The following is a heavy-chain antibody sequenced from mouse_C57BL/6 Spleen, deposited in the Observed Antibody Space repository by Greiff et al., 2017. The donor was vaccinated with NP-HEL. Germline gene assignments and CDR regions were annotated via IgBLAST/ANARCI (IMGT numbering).Heavy chain of an antibody. J-gene: IGHJ4*01. CDR2: SRNKANDYTT. CDR1: GFTFSDFY. Sequence: DVKLVESGGGLVQSGRSLRLSCATSGFTFSDFYMEWVRQAPGKGLEWIAASRNKANDYTTEYSASVKGRFIVSRDTSQSILYLQMNALRAEDTAIYYCARDRADYAMDYWGQGTSVTVSS. V-gene: IGHV7-1*01. CDR3: ARDRADYAMDY. D-gene: IGHD3-1*01.